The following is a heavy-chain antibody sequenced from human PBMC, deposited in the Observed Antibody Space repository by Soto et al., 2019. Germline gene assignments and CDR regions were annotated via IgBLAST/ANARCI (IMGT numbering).Heavy chain of an antibody. V-gene: IGHV1-2*04. J-gene: IGHJ6*02. CDR3: ARRLGGGGDYSYGMDV. CDR2: INPNRGGT. Sequence: QVQLEQSGAEVKKPGASVKVSCKASGYTFTEYYIHWVRQAPEQGLVWMGWINPNRGGTKYAQKFQAWVSLHGDTSISTAYMELSSLKSADPAVNYCARRLGGGGDYSYGMDVWGQGTTVTVSS. CDR1: GYTFTEYY. D-gene: IGHD3-10*01.